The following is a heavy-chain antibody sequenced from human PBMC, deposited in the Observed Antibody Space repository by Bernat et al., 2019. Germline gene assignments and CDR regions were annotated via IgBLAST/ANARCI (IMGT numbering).Heavy chain of an antibody. CDR2: ISSSSSTI. Sequence: EVQLVESGGGLVQPGGSLRLSCAASGFTFSSYSMNWVRQAPGKGLEWVSYISSSSSTIYYADSVKGRFTISRDNAKNSLYLQMYSLRDEDTAVYYCARGTVTTLVYWGQGTLVTVSS. J-gene: IGHJ4*02. D-gene: IGHD4-17*01. V-gene: IGHV3-48*02. CDR3: ARGTVTTLVY. CDR1: GFTFSSYS.